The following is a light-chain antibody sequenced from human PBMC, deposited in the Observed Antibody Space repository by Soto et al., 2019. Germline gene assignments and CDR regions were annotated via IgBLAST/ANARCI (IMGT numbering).Light chain of an antibody. CDR1: QTIISNY. CDR2: GAS. Sequence: EIVLTQSPGTLSLSPGESAALSCRASQTIISNYLAWYQQKPGQAPRLLIYGASSRATGIPDRFSGSGSGTDFTLTINRLEPEDSAVYHCQQYGSSSWTFGQGTKVEIK. CDR3: QQYGSSSWT. V-gene: IGKV3-20*01. J-gene: IGKJ1*01.